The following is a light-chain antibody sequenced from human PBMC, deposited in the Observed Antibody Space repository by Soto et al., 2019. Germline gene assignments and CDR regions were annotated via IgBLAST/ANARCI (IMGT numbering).Light chain of an antibody. Sequence: EILMTQCRSTLSVSPGERATLSCSAIQSVSSNLAWYQQKPGQAPRLLIYGTSSRATGIPDRFSGSGSGTDFTLTISRLEPEDFAVYYCQQYGSSITFGQGTRLEIK. J-gene: IGKJ5*01. CDR1: QSVSSN. CDR3: QQYGSSIT. V-gene: IGKV3-20*01. CDR2: GTS.